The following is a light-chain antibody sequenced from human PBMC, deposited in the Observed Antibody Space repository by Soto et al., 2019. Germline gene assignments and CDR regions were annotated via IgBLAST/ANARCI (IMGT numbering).Light chain of an antibody. V-gene: IGLV2-14*01. CDR1: SSDIGAYNY. CDR3: CSYTTSSSVI. CDR2: DVS. J-gene: IGLJ2*01. Sequence: QSALTQPASVSGSPGQSITISCTGTSSDIGAYNYVSWYQQQPGKAPKVMIYDVSNRPSGVSHRFSGSKSSNTSSLTISGLEAEDEDDYYCCSYTTSSSVIFGGGTQLTVL.